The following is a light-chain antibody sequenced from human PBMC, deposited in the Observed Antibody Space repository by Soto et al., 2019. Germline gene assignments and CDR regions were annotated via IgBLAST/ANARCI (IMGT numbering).Light chain of an antibody. CDR3: LQDFTYPRT. CDR2: SAS. J-gene: IGKJ1*01. V-gene: IGKV1-6*01. CDR1: QGIRNE. Sequence: AIQMTQSPSSVSASVGDRVTITCRASQGIRNELGWYQQKPGKAPKLLIYSASSLQSGVPSRFSGSGSGTESVLTISGLQPEDFASYFCLQDFTYPRTFGQGTKV.